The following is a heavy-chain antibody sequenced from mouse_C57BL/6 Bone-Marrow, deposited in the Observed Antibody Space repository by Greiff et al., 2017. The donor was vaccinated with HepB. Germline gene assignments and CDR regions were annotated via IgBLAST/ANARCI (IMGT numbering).Heavy chain of an antibody. Sequence: EVKLVESGGGLVQPGGSMILSCVASGFTFSNYWMNWVRQSPEKRLEWVAQIRLKSDNYATLYAESVKGRFTISRDDSKTSVYLQMNNLRAEDTGIYYCTDPSWFAYWGQGTLVTVSA. V-gene: IGHV6-3*01. CDR2: IRLKSDNYAT. CDR1: GFTFSNYW. J-gene: IGHJ3*01. CDR3: TDPSWFAY.